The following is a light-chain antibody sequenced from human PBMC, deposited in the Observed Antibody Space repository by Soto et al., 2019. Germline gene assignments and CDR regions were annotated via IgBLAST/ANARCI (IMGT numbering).Light chain of an antibody. J-gene: IGKJ1*01. Sequence: EIVMTQSPATLSVSPGERVTLSCRASQSVGSKLAWYQHKPGQAPRLLIYGTSTRATGIPARFSGSGSGTEFILTISSLQSEDFAVYYCQQYEHLKTFGQGTKVDIK. CDR2: GTS. CDR1: QSVGSK. V-gene: IGKV3-15*01. CDR3: QQYEHLKT.